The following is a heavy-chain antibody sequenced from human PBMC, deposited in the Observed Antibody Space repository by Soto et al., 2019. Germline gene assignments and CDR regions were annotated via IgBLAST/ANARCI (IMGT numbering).Heavy chain of an antibody. CDR1: GYTFTSYG. D-gene: IGHD5-12*01. CDR2: ISAYNGNT. Sequence: QVPLVQSGAEVKKPGASVKVSCKASGYTFTSYGISWVRQAPGQGLEWMGWISAYNGNTNYAQKLQGRVTMTTDTSTSTAYMELRSLRSDDTAVYYCARDRVWWLPDYYYGMDVWGQGTTVTVSS. V-gene: IGHV1-18*04. J-gene: IGHJ6*02. CDR3: ARDRVWWLPDYYYGMDV.